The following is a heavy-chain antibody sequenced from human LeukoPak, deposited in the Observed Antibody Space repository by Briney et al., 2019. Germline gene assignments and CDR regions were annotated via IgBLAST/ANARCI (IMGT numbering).Heavy chain of an antibody. J-gene: IGHJ4*02. CDR2: INHSGST. CDR1: GGSFSGYY. CDR3: ARGRRTVSRYFDY. V-gene: IGHV4-34*01. Sequence: SSETLSLTCAVYGGSFSGYYWSWIRQPPGKGLEWIGEINHSGSTNYNPSLKSRVTISVDTSKNQFSLKLSSVTAADTAVYYCARGRRTVSRYFDYWGQGTLVTVSS. D-gene: IGHD4-11*01.